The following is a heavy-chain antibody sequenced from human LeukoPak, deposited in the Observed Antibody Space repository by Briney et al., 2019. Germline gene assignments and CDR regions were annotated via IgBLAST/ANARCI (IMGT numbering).Heavy chain of an antibody. CDR2: IYNSGST. V-gene: IGHV4-38-2*02. CDR3: ARGHCSGGLCYLGVFDI. J-gene: IGHJ3*02. CDR1: GYSIGSGYY. D-gene: IGHD2-15*01. Sequence: PSETLSLTCTVAGYSIGSGYYWGWIRQPPGKGLEWIGSIYNSGSTYYSSSLKSRVTISVDTSKNQFSLKLISVTAADTAVYYCARGHCSGGLCYLGVFDIWGQGTMVTVSP.